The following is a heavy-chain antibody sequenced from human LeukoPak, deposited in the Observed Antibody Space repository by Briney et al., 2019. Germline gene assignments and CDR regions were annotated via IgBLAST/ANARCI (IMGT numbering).Heavy chain of an antibody. D-gene: IGHD3-9*01. CDR2: ISYDGSNK. J-gene: IGHJ4*02. CDR1: GFTFSSYA. CDR3: ARGPGGYFDWLSNENDY. Sequence: GGSLRLSCAASGFTFSSYATHWVRQAPGKGLEWVAVISYDGSNKYYADSVKGRFTISRDNSKNTLYLQMNSLRAEDTAVYYCARGPGGYFDWLSNENDYWGQGTLVTVSS. V-gene: IGHV3-30*04.